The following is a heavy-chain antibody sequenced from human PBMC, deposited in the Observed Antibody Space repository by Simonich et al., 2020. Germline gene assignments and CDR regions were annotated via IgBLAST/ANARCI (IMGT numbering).Heavy chain of an antibody. V-gene: IGHV1-2*06. CDR2: INPNRGGT. Sequence: QVQLVQSGAEVKKPGASVKVSCKASGYTFTGYYMHWVRQAPGQGLEWRGRINPNRGGTNYAQKFQGRVTMTRDTSISTAYMELSRLRSDDTAVYYCARGAAAGTFDYWGQGTLVTVSS. CDR1: GYTFTGYY. J-gene: IGHJ4*02. CDR3: ARGAAAGTFDY. D-gene: IGHD6-13*01.